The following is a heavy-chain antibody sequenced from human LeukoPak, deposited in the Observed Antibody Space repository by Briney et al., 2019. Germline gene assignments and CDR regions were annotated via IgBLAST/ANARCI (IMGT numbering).Heavy chain of an antibody. D-gene: IGHD6-19*01. CDR2: IGSSGGT. CDR1: GFSFSNFP. J-gene: IGHJ4*02. CDR3: GKGSSARDF. V-gene: IGHV3-23*01. Sequence: GGSLRLSCAASGFSFSNFPMSWVRQAPGKGLEWVPGIGSSGGTYYADSVKGRFTISRDNSENTLCLQMNSLRAEDTALYYCGKGSSARDFWGQGTLVTVSS.